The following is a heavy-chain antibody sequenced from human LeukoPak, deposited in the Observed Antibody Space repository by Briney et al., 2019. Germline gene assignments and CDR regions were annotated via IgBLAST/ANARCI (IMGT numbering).Heavy chain of an antibody. CDR2: IKNDGTTT. J-gene: IGHJ4*02. V-gene: IGHV3-74*01. Sequence: PGGSLRLSCAASGFTFSSYWMHWVRQAPGKGLVWVPRIKNDGTTTTYADSVEGRFTISRGNAKNTVYLQMSSLRGEDTGVYYCATDAAGLEYWGQGTLVTVSS. CDR3: ATDAAGLEY. CDR1: GFTFSSYW. D-gene: IGHD1-14*01.